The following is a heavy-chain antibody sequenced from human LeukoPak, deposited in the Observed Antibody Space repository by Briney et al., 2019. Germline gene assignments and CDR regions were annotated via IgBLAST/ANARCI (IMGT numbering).Heavy chain of an antibody. V-gene: IGHV3-21*01. J-gene: IGHJ4*02. D-gene: IGHD3-16*02. CDR3: ARDHGDYVWGSYRYGPPFDY. Sequence: GGSLRLSCAASGFTFSSYSMNWVRQAPGKGLEWVSSISSSSSYIYYADSVKGRFTTSRDNAKNSLYLQMNSLRAEDTAVYYCARDHGDYVWGSYRYGPPFDYWGQGTLVTVSS. CDR1: GFTFSSYS. CDR2: ISSSSSYI.